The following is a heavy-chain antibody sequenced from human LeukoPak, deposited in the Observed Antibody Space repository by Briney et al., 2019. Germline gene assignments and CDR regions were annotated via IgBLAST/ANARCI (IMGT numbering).Heavy chain of an antibody. CDR3: VKDPVASAVAGTNYFDY. CDR2: IRYDGNNK. V-gene: IGHV3-30*02. J-gene: IGHJ4*02. Sequence: PGGSLRLSCAASGFAFSSYGIHWVRQAPGKGLEWVAFIRYDGNNKYYADSVKGRLTISRDNSKNTLYLQMNSLRAEDTAVYYCVKDPVASAVAGTNYFDYWGQETLVTVSS. CDR1: GFAFSSYG. D-gene: IGHD6-19*01.